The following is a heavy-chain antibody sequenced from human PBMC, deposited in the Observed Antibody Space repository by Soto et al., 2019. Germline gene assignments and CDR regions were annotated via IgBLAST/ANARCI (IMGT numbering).Heavy chain of an antibody. V-gene: IGHV3-15*07. J-gene: IGHJ3*02. CDR3: TTDRAFPYYDILTGYFPAFDI. CDR2: IKSKTDGGTT. Sequence: GGSLRLSCAASGFTFSNAWMNWVRQAPGKGLEWVGRIKSKTDGGTTDYAAPVKGRFTISRDDSKNTLYMQMNSLKTEDTAVYYCTTDRAFPYYDILTGYFPAFDIWGQGTMVTVSS. D-gene: IGHD3-9*01. CDR1: GFTFSNAW.